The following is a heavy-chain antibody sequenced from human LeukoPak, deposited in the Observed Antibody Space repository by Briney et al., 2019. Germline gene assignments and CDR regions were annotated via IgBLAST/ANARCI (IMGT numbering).Heavy chain of an antibody. D-gene: IGHD6-13*01. CDR3: ARIGYSSSSTDY. CDR1: GFTFSNYW. CDR2: INQDESVK. V-gene: IGHV3-7*01. Sequence: GGSLRLSCAASGFTFSNYWMSWVRQAPGKGLEWVANINQDESVKYYVDSLKGRFTVSRNNAKNSLYLQMNSLRAEDTAMYYCARIGYSSSSTDYWGQGTLVTVSS. J-gene: IGHJ4*02.